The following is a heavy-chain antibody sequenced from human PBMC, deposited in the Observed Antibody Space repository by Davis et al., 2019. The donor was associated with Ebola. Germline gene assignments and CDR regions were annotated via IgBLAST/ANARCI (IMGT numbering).Heavy chain of an antibody. Sequence: PGGSLRLSCAASGFTFSSYSMNWVRQAPGKGLEWVSYISSGSNTRYYADSVMGRFTISRDNAKNSLYLHMNSLRDEDPAVYYCARGRELLWFGDPFDCWGQGTLVTVSS. V-gene: IGHV3-48*02. D-gene: IGHD3-10*01. J-gene: IGHJ4*02. CDR2: ISSGSNTR. CDR3: ARGRELLWFGDPFDC. CDR1: GFTFSSYS.